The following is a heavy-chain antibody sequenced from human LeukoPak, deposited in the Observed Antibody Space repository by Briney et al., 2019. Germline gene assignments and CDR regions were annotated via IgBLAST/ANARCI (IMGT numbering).Heavy chain of an antibody. Sequence: PSETLSLICTVSGGTITRYYWSWIRQPPGKGLEWIGYIYYSGNTNYNPSLKSRVTMSVDTAKNQFSLKLSSVTAADTAVYYCARRGFYYAMDVWGQGTTVTVSS. V-gene: IGHV4-59*08. CDR3: ARRGFYYAMDV. CDR2: IYYSGNT. J-gene: IGHJ6*02. CDR1: GGTITRYY.